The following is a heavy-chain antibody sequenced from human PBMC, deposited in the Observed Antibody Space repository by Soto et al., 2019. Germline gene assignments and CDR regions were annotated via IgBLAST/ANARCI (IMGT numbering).Heavy chain of an antibody. CDR2: IIPLFGTA. Sequence: SVKVSCKASGGTFSNYAISWVRQAPGQGLEWMGGIIPLFGTANYAQKFQGRVTITADESTSTAYMELRSLRSEDTAVYYCARGVHYDSSGYYYFYWGQGTLVTVSS. CDR1: GGTFSNYA. D-gene: IGHD3-22*01. CDR3: ARGVHYDSSGYYYFY. V-gene: IGHV1-69*13. J-gene: IGHJ4*02.